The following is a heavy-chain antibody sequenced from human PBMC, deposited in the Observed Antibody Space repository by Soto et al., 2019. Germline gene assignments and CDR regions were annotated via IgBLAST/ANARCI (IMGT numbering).Heavy chain of an antibody. CDR2: ILVGGST. CDR3: AKATATGGGAFDI. CDR1: GGSVTRSGYD. J-gene: IGHJ3*02. D-gene: IGHD2-8*02. Sequence: ETLSLTCPVSGGSVTRSGYDMSWVRQAPGKGLEWVSTILVGGSTHYEDSVKGRFTISRDRSKNTLYLQMDSLTAGDTAVYYCAKATATGGGAFDICGQGTMVTVSS. V-gene: IGHV3-23*01.